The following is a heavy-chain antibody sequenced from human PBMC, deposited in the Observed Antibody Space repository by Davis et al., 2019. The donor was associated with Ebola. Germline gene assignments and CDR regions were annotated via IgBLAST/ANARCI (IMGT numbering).Heavy chain of an antibody. CDR3: AKDTYYYDSSGYYRNWFDP. J-gene: IGHJ5*02. Sequence: SETLSLTCTVSGGSISSYYWSWIRQPPGKGLEWIGYIYYSGSTNYNPSLKSRVTISVDTSKNQFSLKLSSVTAADTAVYYCAKDTYYYDSSGYYRNWFDPWGQGTLVTVSS. CDR1: GGSISSYY. V-gene: IGHV4-59*01. D-gene: IGHD3-22*01. CDR2: IYYSGST.